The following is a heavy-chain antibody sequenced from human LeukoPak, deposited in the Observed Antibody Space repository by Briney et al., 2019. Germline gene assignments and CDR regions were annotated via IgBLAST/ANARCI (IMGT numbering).Heavy chain of an antibody. CDR2: ISYDGSNK. V-gene: IGHV3-30-3*01. J-gene: IGHJ4*02. Sequence: PGRSLRLSCAASGFTFSGHVMHWVRQAPGKGLEWVSLISYDGSNKDYADSVKGRFTISRDNSKNTLYLQMNSLRAEDTAVYYCAKDIRGQWLVRGLSDHDPFDYWGQGTLVTVSS. CDR3: AKDIRGQWLVRGLSDHDPFDY. D-gene: IGHD6-19*01. CDR1: GFTFSGHV.